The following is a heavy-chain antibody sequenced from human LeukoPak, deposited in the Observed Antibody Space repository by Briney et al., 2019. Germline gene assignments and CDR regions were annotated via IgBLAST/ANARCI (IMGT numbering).Heavy chain of an antibody. CDR1: GFTFSSYA. V-gene: IGHV3-23*01. CDR2: ISGSGGST. CDR3: AKSDDNSNFHLTGYLDY. D-gene: IGHD3-22*01. Sequence: GGSLRLSCAASGFTFSSYATSWVRQAPGKGLEWVSAISGSGGSTYYANSVTGRFTISRDNSKSTLYLQMNSLKAEDTAVYFCAKSDDNSNFHLTGYLDYWGQGTLVSVSS. J-gene: IGHJ4*02.